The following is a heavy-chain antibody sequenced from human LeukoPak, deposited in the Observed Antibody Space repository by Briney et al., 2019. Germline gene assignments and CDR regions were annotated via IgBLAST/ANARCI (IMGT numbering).Heavy chain of an antibody. V-gene: IGHV4-34*01. CDR2: INHSGST. CDR1: GGSFSGYY. Sequence: PSETLSLTCAVYGGSFSGYYWSWIRQPPGKGLEWIGEINHSGSTNYNPSLKSRVTISVDTSKNQFSLKLSSVTAADTAVYYCATPPPYDSSGCYYYWGQGTLVTVSS. D-gene: IGHD3-22*01. J-gene: IGHJ4*02. CDR3: ATPPPYDSSGCYYY.